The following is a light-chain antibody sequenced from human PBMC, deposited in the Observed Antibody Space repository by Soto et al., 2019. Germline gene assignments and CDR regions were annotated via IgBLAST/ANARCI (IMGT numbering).Light chain of an antibody. CDR2: DVS. V-gene: IGLV2-14*03. CDR1: SSDVGGYNY. Sequence: HSVLPQAASVSRSPRQSITISCTGTSSDVGGYNYVSWYQHHPGKAPKLMIYDVSNRPSGVSNRFSGSKSGNTASLTISGLQPEDEADYYCCSYTTSNTRQIVFGTGTKVTVL. CDR3: CSYTTSNTRQIV. J-gene: IGLJ1*01.